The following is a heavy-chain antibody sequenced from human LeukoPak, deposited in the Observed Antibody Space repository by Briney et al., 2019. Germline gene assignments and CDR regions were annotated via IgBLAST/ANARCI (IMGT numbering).Heavy chain of an antibody. CDR1: DGSISSYY. Sequence: PSETLSLTCIVSDGSISSYYWSWVRQPPGKGLEWIGHINYSGSTYYNPSLKSRVTISVDTSKNQFSLKLSSVTAADTAVYYCARVSVAFGVVELYYMDVWGKGTTVTVSS. CDR3: ARVSVAFGVVELYYMDV. CDR2: INYSGST. V-gene: IGHV4-59*12. J-gene: IGHJ6*03. D-gene: IGHD3-3*01.